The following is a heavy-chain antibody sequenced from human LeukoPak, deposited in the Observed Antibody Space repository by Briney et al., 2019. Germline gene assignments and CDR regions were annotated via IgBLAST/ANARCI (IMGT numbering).Heavy chain of an antibody. D-gene: IGHD6-6*01. CDR1: GFTVTTNY. Sequence: GGSLRLSCAASGFTVTTNYMSWVRQAPGKGLEWVSVIYSDDKTYYADFVKGRFTISRHNSRNTVFLQMNSPRPEDTAVYYCARVSEHSTSSHTFDIWGQGTMVTVSS. J-gene: IGHJ3*02. CDR2: IYSDDKT. V-gene: IGHV3-53*04. CDR3: ARVSEHSTSSHTFDI.